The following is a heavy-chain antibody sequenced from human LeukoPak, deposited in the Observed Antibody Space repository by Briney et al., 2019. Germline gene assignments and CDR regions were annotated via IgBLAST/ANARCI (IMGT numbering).Heavy chain of an antibody. CDR1: GGSISSSSYY. J-gene: IGHJ4*02. Sequence: NSSETLSLTCTVSGGSISSSSYYWGWIRQPPGKGLEWIGRIYYSGSTYYNPSLKSRVTISVDTSKKQFSLKLSSVTAANTAVYYCARRQDAAMVAFDYWGQGTLVTVSS. V-gene: IGHV4-39*01. CDR3: ARRQDAAMVAFDY. CDR2: IYYSGST. D-gene: IGHD5-18*01.